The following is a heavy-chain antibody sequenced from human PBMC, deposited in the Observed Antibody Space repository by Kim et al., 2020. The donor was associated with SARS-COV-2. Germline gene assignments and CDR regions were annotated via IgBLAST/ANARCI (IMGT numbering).Heavy chain of an antibody. CDR2: INHSGST. CDR1: GGSFSGYY. V-gene: IGHV4-34*01. CDR3: ARGCRRGDSYGTLKGLDY. Sequence: SETLSLTCAVYGGSFSGYYWSWIRQPPGKGLEWIGEINHSGSTNYNPSLKSRVTISVDTSKNQFSLKLSSVTAADTAVYYCARGCRRGDSYGTLKGLDYWGQGTLVTVSS. J-gene: IGHJ4*02. D-gene: IGHD5-18*01.